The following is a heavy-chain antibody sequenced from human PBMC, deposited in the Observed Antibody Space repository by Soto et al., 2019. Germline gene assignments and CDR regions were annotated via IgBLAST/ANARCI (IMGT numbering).Heavy chain of an antibody. J-gene: IGHJ2*01. CDR2: INDRGSI. Sequence: QVQLQQWGAGQLRPLETLSLTCGVSGGAFSGYYWAWIRQSPGKGLEWIGEINDRGSINYNPSLKSRVSISVDTSKNHYSLNRRSVTATDTAVYYCARESHDILTGPPWVWYFDLWGRGTLVTVSS. D-gene: IGHD3-9*01. V-gene: IGHV4-34*01. CDR3: ARESHDILTGPPWVWYFDL. CDR1: GGAFSGYY.